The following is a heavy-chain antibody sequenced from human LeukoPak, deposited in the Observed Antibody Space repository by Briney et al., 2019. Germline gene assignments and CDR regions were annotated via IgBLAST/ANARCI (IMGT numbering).Heavy chain of an antibody. CDR2: ISSSSSHI. D-gene: IGHD5-24*01. CDR3: ARDRAGYNWVDY. Sequence: GSLRLSCVGSGFTFARHSMNWVRQAPGRGLEWISYISSSSSHIYYSDSVKGRFTISRDNAKNSVYLQMNSLRAGDTAVYFCARDRAGYNWVDYWGQGTLVSVSS. J-gene: IGHJ4*02. V-gene: IGHV3-48*01. CDR1: GFTFARHS.